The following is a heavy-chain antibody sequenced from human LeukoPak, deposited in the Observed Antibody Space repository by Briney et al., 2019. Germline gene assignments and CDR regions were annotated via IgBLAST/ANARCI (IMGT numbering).Heavy chain of an antibody. CDR2: ISGSGGST. CDR3: AKTAGGDYYDSSGSFDY. J-gene: IGHJ4*02. Sequence: PGGSLRLSCAASGFTFSSYAMSWVRQAPGKGLEWVSAISGSGGSTYYADSVKGRFTISRVNSKNTLYLQMNSLRAEDTAVYYCAKTAGGDYYDSSGSFDYWGQGTLVTVSS. CDR1: GFTFSSYA. D-gene: IGHD3-22*01. V-gene: IGHV3-23*01.